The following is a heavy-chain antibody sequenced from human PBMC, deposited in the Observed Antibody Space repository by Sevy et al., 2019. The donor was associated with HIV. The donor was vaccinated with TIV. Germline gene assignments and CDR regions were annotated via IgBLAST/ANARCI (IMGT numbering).Heavy chain of an antibody. CDR3: ARRYFDL. J-gene: IGHJ4*02. CDR2: IRQDGNEI. V-gene: IGHV3-7*03. Sequence: GGSLRLSCDASGFTFDMYRMQWVRQAPGKGLEWVANIRQDGNEIYYAASVRGRFTISRDNAKGSLYLQMNNLRVEDTATYYSARRYFDLWGQGTLVTVSS. CDR1: GFTFDMYR.